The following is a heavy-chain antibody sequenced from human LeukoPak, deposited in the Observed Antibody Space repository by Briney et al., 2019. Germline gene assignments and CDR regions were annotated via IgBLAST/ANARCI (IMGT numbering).Heavy chain of an antibody. CDR2: INSDGSST. V-gene: IGHV3-74*01. D-gene: IGHD1-26*01. Sequence: PGGSLRLSCAASGFTFSSYWMHWVRQAPGKGLVWVSRINSDGSSTSYADSVKGRFTISRDNAKNTLYLQMNSLRAEDTAVYYCAGLAYSRSSGYYYYYMDVWGKGTTVTISS. CDR3: AGLAYSRSSGYYYYYMDV. CDR1: GFTFSSYW. J-gene: IGHJ6*03.